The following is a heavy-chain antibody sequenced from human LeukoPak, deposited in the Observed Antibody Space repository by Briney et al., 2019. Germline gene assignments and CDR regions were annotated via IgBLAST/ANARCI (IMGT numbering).Heavy chain of an antibody. J-gene: IGHJ4*02. CDR1: GFTFSSYS. V-gene: IGHV3-21*01. D-gene: IGHD1-1*01. CDR3: VRDTTANRPFDY. Sequence: KPGGSLRLSCAASGFTFSSYSMNWVRQAPGKGLEWVSSISSSSSYIYYADSVKGRFTISRDNAKNSLYLQMNSLRAEDTAVYYCVRDTTANRPFDYWGQGTLVTVSS. CDR2: ISSSSSYI.